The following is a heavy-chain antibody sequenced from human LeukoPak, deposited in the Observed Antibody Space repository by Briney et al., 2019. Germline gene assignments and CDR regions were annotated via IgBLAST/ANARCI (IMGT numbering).Heavy chain of an antibody. J-gene: IGHJ4*02. D-gene: IGHD3-10*01. V-gene: IGHV3-30*04. CDR1: GFTFSSYA. Sequence: PGGSLRLSCAASGFTFSSYAMHWVRQAPGKGLEWVAVISYDGSNKYYADSVKGRFTISRDNSKNTLYPQMNSLRAEDTAVYYCASEGSGNFDYWGQGTLVTVSS. CDR3: ASEGSGNFDY. CDR2: ISYDGSNK.